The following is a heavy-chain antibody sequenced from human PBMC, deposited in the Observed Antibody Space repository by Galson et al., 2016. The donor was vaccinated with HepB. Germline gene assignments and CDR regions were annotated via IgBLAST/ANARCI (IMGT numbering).Heavy chain of an antibody. J-gene: IGHJ5*02. CDR3: VREGTGYSSSWYSSWFDP. D-gene: IGHD6-13*01. V-gene: IGHV3-33*01. CDR1: GFTFSSYG. CDR2: IWFDGSNK. Sequence: SLRLSCAASGFTFSSYGMHWVRQAPGKGLELVAVIWFDGSNKYYADSVKGRFTISRDNSKNTLYLQMNSLRAEDTAIYYCVREGTGYSSSWYSSWFDPWGQGTLVTVSS.